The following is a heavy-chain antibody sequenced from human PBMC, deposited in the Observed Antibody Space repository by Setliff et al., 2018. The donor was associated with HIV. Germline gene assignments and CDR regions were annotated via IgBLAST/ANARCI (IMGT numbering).Heavy chain of an antibody. CDR3: ARTRGGIVDY. J-gene: IGHJ4*02. CDR1: GVSIPTNY. D-gene: IGHD3-22*01. V-gene: IGHV4-4*07. CDR2: IYASGST. Sequence: SETLSLTCNISGVSIPTNYWNWIRQPAGKGLEWIGRIYASGSTNYNPSLKSRVTISVDTSKNQFSLKLSSVTAADTAVYYCARTRGGIVDYWGQGTLVTVSS.